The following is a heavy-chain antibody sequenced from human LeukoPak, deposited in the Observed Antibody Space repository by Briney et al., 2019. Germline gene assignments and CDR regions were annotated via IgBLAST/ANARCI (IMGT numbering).Heavy chain of an antibody. CDR2: ISGSGDRR. V-gene: IGHV3-23*01. Sequence: GGSLRLSCAASGFTFSSYAMSWVRQAPGKGLEWVSGISGSGDRRNYADSVKGRFTISRDISKNTLYLQMNSLRVEDTAVYYCAKGPKQLLVGSRGYYFDYWGLGTLVTVSS. J-gene: IGHJ4*02. CDR1: GFTFSSYA. D-gene: IGHD6-13*01. CDR3: AKGPKQLLVGSRGYYFDY.